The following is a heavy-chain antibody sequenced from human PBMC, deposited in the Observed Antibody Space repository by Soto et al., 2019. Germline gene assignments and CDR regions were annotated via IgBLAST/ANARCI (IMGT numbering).Heavy chain of an antibody. D-gene: IGHD3-10*01. Sequence: VASVKVSCKASGYTFTSYYMHWVRQAPGQGLEWMGIINPSGGSTSYAQKFQGRVTMTRDTSTSTVYMKLSSLRSEDTAVYYCASYYYGSGSYYSSFYYYYGMDVWGQGTTVTVSS. CDR3: ASYYYGSGSYYSSFYYYYGMDV. J-gene: IGHJ6*02. CDR2: INPSGGST. CDR1: GYTFTSYY. V-gene: IGHV1-46*01.